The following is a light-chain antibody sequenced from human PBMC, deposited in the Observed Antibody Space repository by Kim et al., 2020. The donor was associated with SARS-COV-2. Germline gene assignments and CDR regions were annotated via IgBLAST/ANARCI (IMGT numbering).Light chain of an antibody. J-gene: IGLJ2*01. CDR1: SSDVGAYNR. CDR3: SSLTSGSTSVV. CDR2: DVS. V-gene: IGLV2-14*03. Sequence: SALTQPASVSGSPGQSITISCTGTSSDVGAYNRVSWYQQHPGKAPKLMIFDVSGRPSGVSNRFSGSKSDNTASLTISGLQAEDEADYFCSSLTSGSTSVVFGGGTQLTVL.